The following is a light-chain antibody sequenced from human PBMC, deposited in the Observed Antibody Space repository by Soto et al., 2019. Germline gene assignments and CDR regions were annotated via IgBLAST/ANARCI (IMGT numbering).Light chain of an antibody. CDR2: GAS. CDR1: QSVSRY. Sequence: EIVLTQSPGTLALSPGEGATLSCRASQSVSRYLAWYQQKPGQAPRLLIYGASSRATGIPDSFSGSGSGTDFPLTISRLAAEVFAVYCWQRSGGSPQTFGQGTKLEIK. V-gene: IGKV3-20*01. CDR3: QRSGGSPQT. J-gene: IGKJ2*01.